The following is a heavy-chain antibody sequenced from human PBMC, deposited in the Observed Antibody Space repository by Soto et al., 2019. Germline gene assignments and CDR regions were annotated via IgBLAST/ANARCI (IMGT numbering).Heavy chain of an antibody. CDR3: AKDAQEYYDFWSGYFAAFDI. D-gene: IGHD3-3*01. V-gene: IGHV3-23*01. J-gene: IGHJ3*02. CDR2: ISGSGGST. CDR1: GFTFSSYA. Sequence: PGGSLRLSCTASGFTFSSYAMSWVRQAPGKGLEWVSAISGSGGSTYYADSVKGRFTISRDNSKNTLYLQMNSLRAEDTAVYYCAKDAQEYYDFWSGYFAAFDIWGQGTMVTVSS.